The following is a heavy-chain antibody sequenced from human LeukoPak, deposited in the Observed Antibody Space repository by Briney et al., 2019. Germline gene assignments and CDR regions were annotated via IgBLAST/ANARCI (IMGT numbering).Heavy chain of an antibody. D-gene: IGHD6-19*01. CDR2: INSDGSSA. J-gene: IGHJ4*02. V-gene: IGHV3-74*01. CDR1: GFTFSSYW. CDR3: ARRGAVAGTFDY. Sequence: PGGSLSLSCAASGFTFSSYWMHWVRQAPGKGLVWVSRINSDGSSATYADSVKGRFTISRDNAKNTLYLQMNSLRAEDTAVYYCARRGAVAGTFDYWGQGTLVTVSS.